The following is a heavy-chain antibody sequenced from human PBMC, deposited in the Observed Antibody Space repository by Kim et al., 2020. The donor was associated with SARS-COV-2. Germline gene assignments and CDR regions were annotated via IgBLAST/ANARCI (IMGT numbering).Heavy chain of an antibody. J-gene: IGHJ3*02. CDR3: AKGFRSGSYSDAFDI. D-gene: IGHD3-10*01. V-gene: IGHV3-30*18. Sequence: GRSLRLSCAASGFTFSSYGMHWVRQAPGKGLEWVAVISYDGSNKYYADSVKGRFTISRDNSKNTLYLQMNSLRAEDTAVYYCAKGFRSGSYSDAFDIWGQGTMVTVSS. CDR2: ISYDGSNK. CDR1: GFTFSSYG.